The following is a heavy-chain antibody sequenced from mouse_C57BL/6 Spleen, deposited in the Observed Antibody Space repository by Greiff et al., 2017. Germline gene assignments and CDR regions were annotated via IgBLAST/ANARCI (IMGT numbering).Heavy chain of an antibody. J-gene: IGHJ3*01. V-gene: IGHV1-64*01. Sequence: QVQLQQPGAELVKPGASVKLSCKASGYTFTSYWMHWVKQRPGQGLEWIGMIHPNSGSTNYNEKFKSKATLTVDKSSSTAYMQLSSMASEDSAVYYCGRKDYDYEWFAYWGQGTLVTVSA. CDR1: GYTFTSYW. D-gene: IGHD1-1*01. CDR2: IHPNSGST. CDR3: GRKDYDYEWFAY.